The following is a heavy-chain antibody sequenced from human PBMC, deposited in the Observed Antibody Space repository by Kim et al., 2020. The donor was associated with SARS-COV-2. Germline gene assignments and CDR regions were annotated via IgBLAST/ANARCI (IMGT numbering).Heavy chain of an antibody. CDR2: INWNSGTI. CDR1: GFAFDDYV. CDR3: AKVGSSSGWSIDAFDI. Sequence: GGSLRLFCAASGFAFDDYVMHWVRQAPGKGLEWVSSINWNSGTIEYADSVRGRFTVSRDNAKNSLYLQMNSLRSEDTALYYCAKVGSSSGWSIDAFDIWGQGTKVTVA. J-gene: IGHJ3*02. V-gene: IGHV3-9*01. D-gene: IGHD6-19*01.